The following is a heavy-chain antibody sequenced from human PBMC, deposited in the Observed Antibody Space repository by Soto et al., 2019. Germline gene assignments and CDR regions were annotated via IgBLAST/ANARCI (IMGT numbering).Heavy chain of an antibody. J-gene: IGHJ6*02. CDR1: GFNFNNYG. CDR2: IWNDGNGY. D-gene: IGHD6-13*01. V-gene: IGHV3-33*01. Sequence: QVQLVESGGGVVQPGRSLRLSCAASGFNFNNYGMHWVRQAPGKGLEWVAGIWNDGNGYYYANSVKGRFTISRDNSKNTLYLQMSSLRAEDTAVYYCARRQISPPTRGAASARGGMDVWGQGTTVTVSS. CDR3: ARRQISPPTRGAASARGGMDV.